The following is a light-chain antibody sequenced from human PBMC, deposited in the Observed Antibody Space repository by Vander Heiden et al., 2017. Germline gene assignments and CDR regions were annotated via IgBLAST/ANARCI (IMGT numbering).Light chain of an antibody. J-gene: IGLJ2*01. CDR3: QVWDSSSDNQV. Sequence: SYLLTQPPSVSVAPGQTARITGGGNDIASKSVHWYQQKPGKAPVLVVYDDRDRPSGIPERFSGSNSGNTATLTISRVEAGDEADYYCQVWDSSSDNQVFGGGTKLTVL. CDR2: DDR. CDR1: DIASKS. V-gene: IGLV3-21*02.